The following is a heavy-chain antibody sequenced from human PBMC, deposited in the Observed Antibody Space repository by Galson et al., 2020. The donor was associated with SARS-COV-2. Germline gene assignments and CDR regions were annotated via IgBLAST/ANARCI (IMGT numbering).Heavy chain of an antibody. CDR3: ARTGTPHYYYSYYMDV. D-gene: IGHD6-13*01. CDR2: ITTSSTYI. V-gene: IGHV3-21*01. Sequence: GESLKISCAASGITFSSYTMNWVRQVPGKGLEWVSSITTSSTYINYADSVKGRFTISRDNAKNSLYLQMNSLRAGDTAVDFCARTGTPHYYYSYYMDVWGKGTTVTVSS. CDR1: GITFSSYT. J-gene: IGHJ6*03.